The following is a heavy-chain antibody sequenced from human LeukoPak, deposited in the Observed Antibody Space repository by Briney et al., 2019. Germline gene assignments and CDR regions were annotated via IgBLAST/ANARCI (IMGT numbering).Heavy chain of an antibody. CDR1: GGSFSGYY. V-gene: IGHV4-34*01. J-gene: IGHJ5*02. D-gene: IGHD2-15*01. CDR2: INHRGST. CDR3: APRHGWSPRFDP. Sequence: PSETLSLTCAVYGGSFSGYYWSWIRQPPGKGLEWIGEINHRGSTNYNPSLKSRVTISVDTSKNQFSLKLSSVTAADTAVYYCAPRHGWSPRFDPWGQGTLVTVSS.